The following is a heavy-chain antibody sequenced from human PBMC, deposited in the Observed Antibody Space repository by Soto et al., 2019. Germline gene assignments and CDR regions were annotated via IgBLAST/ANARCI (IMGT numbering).Heavy chain of an antibody. J-gene: IGHJ6*02. CDR3: ATPMGNWNYFGRISRTYGMDV. CDR2: IYYSGST. V-gene: IGHV4-39*01. Sequence: SETLSLTCTVSGGSISSSSYYWGWIRQPPGKGLEWIGSIYYSGSTYYNPSLKSRVTISVDTSKNQFSLKLSSVTAADTAVYYCATPMGNWNYFGRISRTYGMDVWGQGTTVTVSS. D-gene: IGHD1-7*01. CDR1: GGSISSSSYY.